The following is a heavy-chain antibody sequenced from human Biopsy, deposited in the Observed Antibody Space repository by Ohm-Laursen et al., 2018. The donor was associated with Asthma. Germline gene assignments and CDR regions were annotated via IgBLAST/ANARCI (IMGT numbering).Heavy chain of an antibody. CDR2: IYYSGRT. V-gene: IGHV4-39*02. D-gene: IGHD6-6*01. CDR1: GDAMSKSGSY. J-gene: IGHJ2*01. CDR3: ARAVSSSSYWYFDL. Sequence: TLSLTCFVSGDAMSKSGSYWGWIRQSPGKGLEWIGSIYYSGRTYYNPSLESRVTISADTSKNHFSLKVTSVTAADTAVYYCARAVSSSSYWYFDLWGRGDLVTVSS.